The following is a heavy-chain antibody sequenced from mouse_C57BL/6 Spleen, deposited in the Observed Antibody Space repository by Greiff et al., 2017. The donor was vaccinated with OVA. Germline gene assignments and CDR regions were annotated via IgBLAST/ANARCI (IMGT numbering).Heavy chain of an antibody. D-gene: IGHD1-1*01. Sequence: EVQLQQSGPELVKPGASVKISCKASGYTFTDYYMNWVKQSHGKSLEWIGDINPNNGGTSYNQKFKGKATLTVDKSSRTAYMELRSLTSEDSAVYYCARCPITALVGFDYWGQGTTLTVSS. V-gene: IGHV1-26*01. CDR2: INPNNGGT. J-gene: IGHJ2*01. CDR1: GYTFTDYY. CDR3: ARCPITALVGFDY.